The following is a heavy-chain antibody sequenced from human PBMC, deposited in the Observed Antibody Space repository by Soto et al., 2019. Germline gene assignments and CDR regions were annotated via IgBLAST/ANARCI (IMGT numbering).Heavy chain of an antibody. V-gene: IGHV4-59*01. CDR3: ARVDYGDYYYGMDV. Sequence: LSLTCTASGGSISSYYWSWIRQPPGKGLEWIGYIYYSGSTNYNPSLKSRVTISVDTSKNQFSLKLSSVTAADTAVYYCARVDYGDYYYGMDVWGQGTTVTVSS. J-gene: IGHJ6*02. CDR2: IYYSGST. D-gene: IGHD4-17*01. CDR1: GGSISSYY.